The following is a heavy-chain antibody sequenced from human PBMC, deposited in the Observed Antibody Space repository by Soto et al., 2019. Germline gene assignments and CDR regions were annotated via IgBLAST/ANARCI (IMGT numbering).Heavy chain of an antibody. Sequence: GGSLMLSCAASGVTFNIQGLHWGRPAPGQGEEWVAVISYDGSEKYYVDSVKGRFTISKDNSKNTLYLQMNSLRPEDTAVYYCAKSPNFYCSSPNCYKYYFDHWGQGTRVTVS. CDR1: GVTFNIQG. CDR2: ISYDGSEK. V-gene: IGHV3-30*18. D-gene: IGHD2-2*02. J-gene: IGHJ4*02. CDR3: AKSPNFYCSSPNCYKYYFDH.